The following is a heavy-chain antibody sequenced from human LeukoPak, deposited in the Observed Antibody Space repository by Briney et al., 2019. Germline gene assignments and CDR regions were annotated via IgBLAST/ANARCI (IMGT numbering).Heavy chain of an antibody. Sequence: GGSLRLSCAASGFTFSSYAMSWVRQAPGKGLEWVSGISWNSGSTGYADSVKGRFTISRDNAKNSLYLQMNSLRAEDTALYYCAKVYSSSWSGPADYWGQGTLVTVSS. CDR1: GFTFSSYA. CDR2: ISWNSGST. D-gene: IGHD6-13*01. V-gene: IGHV3-9*01. J-gene: IGHJ4*02. CDR3: AKVYSSSWSGPADY.